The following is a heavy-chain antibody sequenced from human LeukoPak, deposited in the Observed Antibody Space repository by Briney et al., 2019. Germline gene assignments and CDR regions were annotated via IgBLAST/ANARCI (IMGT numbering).Heavy chain of an antibody. CDR2: IKQDGSEK. CDR1: GFTFSSYW. CDR3: AREGSSPYYYYGMDV. J-gene: IGHJ6*02. D-gene: IGHD6-6*01. Sequence: SGGSLRLSCAASGFTFSSYWMSWVRQAPGKGLEWVANIKQDGSEKYYVDSVKGRFTISRDNAKNSLYLQMNSLRAEDTAVYYCAREGSSPYYYYGMDVWGQGTTVTVSS. V-gene: IGHV3-7*01.